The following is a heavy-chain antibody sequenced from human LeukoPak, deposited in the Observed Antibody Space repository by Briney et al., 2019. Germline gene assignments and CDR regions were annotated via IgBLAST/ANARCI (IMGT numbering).Heavy chain of an antibody. J-gene: IGHJ6*02. CDR3: ARDTAMGLYYYYYGMDV. D-gene: IGHD5-18*01. Sequence: ASVKVSCKASGYTFTGYYMHWVRQAPGQGLEWMGRINPNSGGTNYAQKFQGRVTMTRDTSISTAYMELSRLRSDDTAVYYCARDTAMGLYYYYYGMDVWGQGTTVTVSS. CDR2: INPNSGGT. CDR1: GYTFTGYY. V-gene: IGHV1-2*06.